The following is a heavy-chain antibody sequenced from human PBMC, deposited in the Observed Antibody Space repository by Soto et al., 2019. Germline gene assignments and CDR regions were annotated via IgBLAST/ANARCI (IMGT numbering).Heavy chain of an antibody. CDR1: GFTFSSYW. CDR2: INSDGSIT. J-gene: IGHJ4*02. V-gene: IGHV3-74*01. Sequence: GGSLRLSCAASGFTFSSYWMHWVRQVPEKGLVWVSRINSDGSITNYADAVKGRFTISRDNVKNTLYLQMNSLRAEDTAVYYCVRYPRSVGGSYRPDYWGQGTLVTVSP. CDR3: VRYPRSVGGSYRPDY. D-gene: IGHD3-16*02.